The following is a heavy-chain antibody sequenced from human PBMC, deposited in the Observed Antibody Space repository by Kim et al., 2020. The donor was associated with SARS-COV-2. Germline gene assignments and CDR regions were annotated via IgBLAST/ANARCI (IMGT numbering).Heavy chain of an antibody. D-gene: IGHD3-10*01. V-gene: IGHV1-8*01. CDR2: MNPNSGNT. CDR3: ARALPRYYGSGSYGMDV. CDR1: GYTFTSYD. J-gene: IGHJ6*02. Sequence: ASMKVSCKASGYTFTSYDINWVRQATGQGLEWMGWMNPNSGNTGYAQKFQGRVTMTRNTSISTAYMELSSLRSEDTAVYYCARALPRYYGSGSYGMDVWGQGTTVTVSS.